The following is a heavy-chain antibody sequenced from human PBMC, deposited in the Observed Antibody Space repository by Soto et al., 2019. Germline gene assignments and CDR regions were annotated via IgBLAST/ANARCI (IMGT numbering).Heavy chain of an antibody. J-gene: IGHJ3*02. D-gene: IGHD5-18*01. V-gene: IGHV3-7*01. CDR2: IKQDGTEK. CDR3: ARGDTPMITGMDSFDI. CDR1: GFTFSRYW. Sequence: LRLSCAASGFTFSRYWMNWVRQAPGKGLEWVANIKQDGTEKNYVDSVKGRFTISRDNAKNSLYLQMDSLRAEDTAVYFCARGDTPMITGMDSFDIWGQGTLVTVS.